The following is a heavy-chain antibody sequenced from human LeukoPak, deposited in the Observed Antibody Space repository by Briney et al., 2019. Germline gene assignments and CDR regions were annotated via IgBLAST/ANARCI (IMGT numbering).Heavy chain of an antibody. CDR1: GGSISSSSYY. D-gene: IGHD4-17*01. CDR2: IYYSGST. V-gene: IGHV4-39*07. CDR3: ARGLGYGDYVA. Sequence: SETLSLTCTVSGGSISSSSYYWGWIRQPPGKGLEWIGSIYYSGSTYYNPSLKSRVTISVDTSKNQFSLKLSSVTAADTAVYYCARGLGYGDYVAWGQGTLVTVSS. J-gene: IGHJ5*02.